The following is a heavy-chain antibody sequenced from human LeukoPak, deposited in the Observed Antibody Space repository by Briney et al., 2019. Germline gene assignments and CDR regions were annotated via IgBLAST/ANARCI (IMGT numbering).Heavy chain of an antibody. CDR1: GFTFSSYA. CDR2: ISGSGGST. D-gene: IGHD3-22*01. Sequence: TGGSLRLSCAASGFTFSSYAMNWVRQAPGKGLEWVSAISGSGGSTYYADSVKGRFTISRDNSKNTLYLQMNSLRAEDTAVYYCAKEQADYYDGSGYYPLDYWGQGTLVTVSS. J-gene: IGHJ4*02. V-gene: IGHV3-23*01. CDR3: AKEQADYYDGSGYYPLDY.